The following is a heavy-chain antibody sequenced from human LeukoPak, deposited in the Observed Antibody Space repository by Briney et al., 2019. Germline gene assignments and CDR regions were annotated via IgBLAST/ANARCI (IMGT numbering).Heavy chain of an antibody. CDR1: GGSISSSNW. D-gene: IGHD4-17*01. J-gene: IGHJ4*02. Sequence: PSETLSLTCAVSGGSISSSNWWSWVRQPPGKDLEWIGFIYYSGSTYYNPSLKSRVTISVDTSKNQFSLKLSSVTAADTAVYYCARGPYGDPDYWGQGTLVTVSS. CDR3: ARGPYGDPDY. V-gene: IGHV4-30-4*01. CDR2: IYYSGST.